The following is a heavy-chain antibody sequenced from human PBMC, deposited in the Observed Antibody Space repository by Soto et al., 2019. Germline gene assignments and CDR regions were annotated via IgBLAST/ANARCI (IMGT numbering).Heavy chain of an antibody. CDR2: IYPGDSDT. CDR1: GYSFITYW. Sequence: GESLKISCKGSGYSFITYWIGWVRQMPGKGLEWMGTIYPGDSDTRYSPSFQGQVTLSVDKSISTAYLQWSSLKASDTAMYFCARRACSSRSCDGLMTTVSTEAFDIWGQGTMVTVSS. J-gene: IGHJ3*02. CDR3: ARRACSSRSCDGLMTTVSTEAFDI. D-gene: IGHD4-17*01. V-gene: IGHV5-51*01.